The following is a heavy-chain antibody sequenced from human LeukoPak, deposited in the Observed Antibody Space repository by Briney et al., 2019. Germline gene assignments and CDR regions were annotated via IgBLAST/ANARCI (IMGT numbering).Heavy chain of an antibody. J-gene: IGHJ4*02. D-gene: IGHD2-2*01. CDR1: GFTFSSYG. CDR3: ARGSFHCSTTSCPNDY. CDR2: ISGGGTST. Sequence: GGSLRLSCAASGFTFSSYGMSWVRQAPGKGLEWVSAISGGGTSTYYADSVKARFTISRDNSKNTLYLQMNSLRAEDTAVYYCARGSFHCSTTSCPNDYWGQGTLVTVSS. V-gene: IGHV3-23*01.